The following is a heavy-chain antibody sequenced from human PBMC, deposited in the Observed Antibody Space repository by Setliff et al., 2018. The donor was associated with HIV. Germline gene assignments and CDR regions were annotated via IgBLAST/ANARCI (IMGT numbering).Heavy chain of an antibody. CDR2: ISSSSSYT. CDR1: GFTFSDYY. J-gene: IGHJ3*02. V-gene: IGHV3-11*05. D-gene: IGHD3-22*01. CDR3: ARDLRLAYYYDSSGYSRGAFDI. Sequence: GGSLRLSCAASGFTFSDYYMSWIRQAPGKGLEWVSYISSSSSYTNYADSVKGRFTISRDNAKNSLYLQMNSLRAEDTAVYYCARDLRLAYYYDSSGYSRGAFDIWGQGTMVTVSS.